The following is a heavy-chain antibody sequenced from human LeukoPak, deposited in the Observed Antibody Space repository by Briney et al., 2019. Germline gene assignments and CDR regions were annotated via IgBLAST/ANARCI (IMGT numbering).Heavy chain of an antibody. CDR2: IYSGGST. CDR1: GFTVSSNY. CDR3: ARDRGSTSYDY. J-gene: IGHJ4*02. Sequence: GGSLRLSCAASGFTVSSNYMSWVRQAPGKGLEGVSVIYSGGSTYYADSVKGRFTISRDNSKNTLYLQMNSLRAEDTAVYYCARDRGSTSYDYWGQGTLVTVSS. D-gene: IGHD2-2*01. V-gene: IGHV3-53*01.